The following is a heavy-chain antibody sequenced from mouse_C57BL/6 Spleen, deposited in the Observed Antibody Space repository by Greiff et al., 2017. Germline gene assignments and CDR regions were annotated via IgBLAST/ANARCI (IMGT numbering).Heavy chain of an antibody. V-gene: IGHV1-39*01. CDR3: ARPPNWDAWDFGV. D-gene: IGHD4-1*01. Sequence: EVQGVESGPELVKPGASVKISCKASGYSFTDYNMNWVKQRNGKSLEWIGVINPNYGTTSYNQKVKGKATMTVDQSSSTAYMQINSLTSEDSAVYYCARPPNWDAWDFGVWGTGTTVTVSS. CDR2: INPNYGTT. CDR1: GYSFTDYN. J-gene: IGHJ1*03.